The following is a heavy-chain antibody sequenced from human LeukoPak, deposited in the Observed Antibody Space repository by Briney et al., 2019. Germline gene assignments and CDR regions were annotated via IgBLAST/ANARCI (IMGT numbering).Heavy chain of an antibody. V-gene: IGHV1-18*01. CDR1: GGTFSSYA. CDR2: ISAYNGNT. D-gene: IGHD1-26*01. CDR3: ARERFQGADY. J-gene: IGHJ4*02. Sequence: ASVKVSCKASGGTFSSYAISWVRQAPGQGLEWMGWISAYNGNTNYAQKLQGRVTMTTDTSTRVTMTTDTSTSTAYMELRSLRSDDTAVYYCARERFQGADYWGQGTLVTVSS.